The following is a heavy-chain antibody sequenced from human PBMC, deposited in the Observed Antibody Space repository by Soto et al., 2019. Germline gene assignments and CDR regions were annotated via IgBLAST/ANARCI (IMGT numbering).Heavy chain of an antibody. CDR3: ARSSGWGTFGMDV. J-gene: IGHJ6*02. V-gene: IGHV3-30*03. CDR2: ISYDGSNK. D-gene: IGHD6-19*01. Sequence: PGGSLRLSCAASGFTFSSYGMHWVRQAPGKGLEWVAVISYDGSNKYYADSVKGRFTISRDNSKNTLYLQMNSLRPEDTAVYYCARSSGWGTFGMDVWGQGTSVTLAS. CDR1: GFTFSSYG.